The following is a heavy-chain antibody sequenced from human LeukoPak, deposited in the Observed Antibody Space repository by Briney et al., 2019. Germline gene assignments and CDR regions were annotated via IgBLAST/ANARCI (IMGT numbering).Heavy chain of an antibody. CDR3: AKMKGHPLPKYYMDV. J-gene: IGHJ6*03. CDR2: ISGSGGST. V-gene: IGHV3-23*01. Sequence: GGSLRLSCAASGFTFSSYAMSWVRQAPGKGLGWVSAISGSGGSTYYADSVKGRFTISRDNSKNTLYLQMNSLRAEDTAIYYCAKMKGHPLPKYYMDVWGQGTTVTVSS. CDR1: GFTFSSYA.